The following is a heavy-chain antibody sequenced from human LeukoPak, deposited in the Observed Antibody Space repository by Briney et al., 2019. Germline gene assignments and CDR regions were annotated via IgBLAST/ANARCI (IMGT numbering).Heavy chain of an antibody. V-gene: IGHV3-74*03. D-gene: IGHD6-19*01. Sequence: GGSLRLSCAASGFTFSSYWMHWVRQAPGKGLVWVSGTNTDGSSTMYADSVKGRFTIARDNAKNTLYLQMNSLRAEDTAVYYCAKDGTSGWYVGNCFDPWGQGTLVTVSS. CDR3: AKDGTSGWYVGNCFDP. J-gene: IGHJ5*02. CDR2: TNTDGSST. CDR1: GFTFSSYW.